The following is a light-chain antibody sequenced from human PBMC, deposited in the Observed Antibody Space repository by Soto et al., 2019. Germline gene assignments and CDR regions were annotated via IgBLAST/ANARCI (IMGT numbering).Light chain of an antibody. CDR3: MQTIQLPWT. J-gene: IGKJ1*01. CDR1: QSLLHSDGKTF. V-gene: IGKV2D-29*01. CDR2: EVS. Sequence: DIVMTQTPLSLSVTPGQPASISCKSTQSLLHSDGKTFFYWYLQKPGQPPQLLIYEVSNRCSGVPDRFSGSGSETDVTLKISGVEAEDVGVYYYMQTIQLPWTFGQGTKVEIK.